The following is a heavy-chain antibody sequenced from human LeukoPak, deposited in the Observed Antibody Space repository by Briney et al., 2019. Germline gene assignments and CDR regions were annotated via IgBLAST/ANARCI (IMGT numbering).Heavy chain of an antibody. CDR1: GGSISSYY. D-gene: IGHD3-10*01. CDR2: IYYSGST. CDR3: ARHPPYGSGFS. Sequence: PSETLSLTCTVSGGSISSYYWSWIRRPPGKGLEWIGYIYYSGSTNYNPSLKSRVTIPVDTSKNQFSLKLSSVTAADTAVYYCARHPPYGSGFSWGQGTLVTVSS. V-gene: IGHV4-59*08. J-gene: IGHJ4*02.